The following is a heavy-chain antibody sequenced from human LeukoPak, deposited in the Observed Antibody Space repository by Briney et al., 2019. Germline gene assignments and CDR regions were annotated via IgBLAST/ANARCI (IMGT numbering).Heavy chain of an antibody. D-gene: IGHD3-10*01. CDR1: GFTFSSYW. J-gene: IGHJ4*02. CDR2: ISSSSSYI. Sequence: PGGSLRLSCAASGFTFSSYWMSWVRQAPGKGLEWVSSISSSSSYIYYADSVKGRFTISRDNAKNSLYLQMNSLRAEDTAVYYCARGDTMVRGVITVVYWGQGTLVTVSS. CDR3: ARGDTMVRGVITVVY. V-gene: IGHV3-21*01.